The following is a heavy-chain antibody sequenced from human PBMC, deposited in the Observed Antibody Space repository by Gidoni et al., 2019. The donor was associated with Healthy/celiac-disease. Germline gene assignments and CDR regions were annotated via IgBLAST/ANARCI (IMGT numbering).Heavy chain of an antibody. CDR1: VGSISSVGYY. D-gene: IGHD3-9*01. CDR3: ARGLLRYFDWLSNSGYYMDV. Sequence: QVQLQESGPGLVKPSQTLSLTCTVSVGSISSVGYYWCWIRQHPGKGLEWIGYIYYSGSTYYNPSLKSRVTISVDTSKNQFSLKLSSVTAADTAVYYCARGLLRYFDWLSNSGYYMDVWGKGTTVTVSS. J-gene: IGHJ6*03. CDR2: IYYSGST. V-gene: IGHV4-31*03.